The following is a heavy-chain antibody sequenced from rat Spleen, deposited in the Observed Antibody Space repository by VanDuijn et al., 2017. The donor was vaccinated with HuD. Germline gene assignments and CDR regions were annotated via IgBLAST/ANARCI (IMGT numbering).Heavy chain of an antibody. D-gene: IGHD1-10*01. J-gene: IGHJ3*01. Sequence: EVQLVESGGGLMQPGRSLKLSCVASGFTFNNYWMTWIRQAPGKGLEWVASITNTGGSTYYPDSVKGRFTISRDNAKSTLYLQMNSLRYEDTATYYCTRAYYNNYEWFAYWGQGTLVTVSS. CDR1: GFTFNNYW. CDR3: TRAYYNNYEWFAY. V-gene: IGHV5-31*01. CDR2: ITNTGGST.